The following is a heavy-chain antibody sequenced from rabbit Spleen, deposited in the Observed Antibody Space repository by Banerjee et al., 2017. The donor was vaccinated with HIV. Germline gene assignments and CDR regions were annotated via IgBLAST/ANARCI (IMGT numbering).Heavy chain of an antibody. Sequence: QSLEESGGGLVKPGASLTLTCTASGVSFSSSYYMCWVRQAPGKGLECIACIYGGDGSTYYASWVNGRFSISRTSSTTVTLQMTSLTAADTATYFCARGSAAMTMVITGFYFNLWGPGTLVTVS. CDR1: GVSFSSSYY. CDR2: IYGGDGST. V-gene: IGHV1S40*01. J-gene: IGHJ4*01. D-gene: IGHD2-1*01. CDR3: ARGSAAMTMVITGFYFNL.